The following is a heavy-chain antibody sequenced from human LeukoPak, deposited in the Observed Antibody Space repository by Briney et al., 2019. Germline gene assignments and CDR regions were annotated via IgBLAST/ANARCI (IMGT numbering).Heavy chain of an antibody. CDR2: IYYSGST. V-gene: IGHV4-39*07. Sequence: SETLSLTSTVSGGSISSSSYYWGWIRQPPGKGLEWIGSIYYSGSTYYNPSLKSRVTISVDTSKNQFSLKLSSVTAADTAVYYCARESDGYSGYDWGFDYWGQGTLVTVSS. CDR3: ARESDGYSGYDWGFDY. J-gene: IGHJ4*02. D-gene: IGHD5-12*01. CDR1: GGSISSSSYY.